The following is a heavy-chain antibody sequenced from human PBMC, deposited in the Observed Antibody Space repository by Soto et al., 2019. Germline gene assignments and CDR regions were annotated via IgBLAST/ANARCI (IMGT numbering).Heavy chain of an antibody. CDR1: GGSISSYF. J-gene: IGHJ6*02. CDR2: IYYSGST. D-gene: IGHD1-7*01. Sequence: SETLSLTCTVSGGSISSYFWSWTRQPPGKGLEWIGYIYYSGSTNYNPSLKSRVTMSVDTSKNQFSLKLSSVTSADTAVYFCARDKAGTTLNYYFGMDVWGQGTTVTVSS. CDR3: ARDKAGTTLNYYFGMDV. V-gene: IGHV4-59*01.